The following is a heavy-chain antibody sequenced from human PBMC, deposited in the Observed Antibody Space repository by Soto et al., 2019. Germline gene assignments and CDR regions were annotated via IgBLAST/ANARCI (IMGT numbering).Heavy chain of an antibody. Sequence: QVQLQESGPGLVKPSDTLSLTCAVSGYSISSSNWWGWIRQPPGKGLEWIGYIYYSGTTSYNPSRKSRVTMYGYASKNRFPLKLTSVTAVDTAVYYCARREIQGPIDYWGQGTLVTVSS. CDR2: IYYSGTT. V-gene: IGHV4-28*01. CDR3: ARREIQGPIDY. D-gene: IGHD1-26*01. CDR1: GYSISSSNW. J-gene: IGHJ4*02.